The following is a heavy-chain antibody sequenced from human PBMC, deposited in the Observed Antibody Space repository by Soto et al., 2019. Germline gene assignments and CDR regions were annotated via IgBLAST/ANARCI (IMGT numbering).Heavy chain of an antibody. D-gene: IGHD2-2*01. CDR3: ARDQEVPAAIGYYYYGMDV. V-gene: IGHV1-69*13. Sequence: SVKVSCKASGGTFSSYAISWVLQAPGQGLEWMGGIIPIFGTANYAQKFQGRVTITADESTSTAYMELSSLRSEDTAVYYCARDQEVPAAIGYYYYGMDVWGQGTTVTVSS. CDR1: GGTFSSYA. J-gene: IGHJ6*02. CDR2: IIPIFGTA.